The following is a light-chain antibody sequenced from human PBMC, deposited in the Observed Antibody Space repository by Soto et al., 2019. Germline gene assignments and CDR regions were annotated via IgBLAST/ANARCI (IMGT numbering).Light chain of an antibody. V-gene: IGLV2-11*01. CDR3: CSYAGSSTYV. CDR2: EVN. Sequence: QSVLTQPRSVSGSPGQSVTVSCIGTSSDVGDYNSVSWYQQHPGKAPKLMIYEVNKRPSGVPDRFSGSKSGNTASLTISGLQAEDEADYYCCSYAGSSTYVFGTGTKVTVL. CDR1: SSDVGDYNS. J-gene: IGLJ1*01.